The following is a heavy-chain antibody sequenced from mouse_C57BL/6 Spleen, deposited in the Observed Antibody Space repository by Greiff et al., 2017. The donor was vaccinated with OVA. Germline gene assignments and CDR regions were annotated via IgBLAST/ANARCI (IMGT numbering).Heavy chain of an antibody. CDR1: GYAFSSYW. CDR3: ARPYDYGGMDC. CDR2: IYPGDGDT. Sequence: QVQLQQSGAELVKPGASVKISCKASGYAFSSYWMNWVKQRPGKGLEWIGQIYPGDGDTNYNGKFKGKATLTADKSASTAYMQLSSLTSEDSAVYFCARPYDYGGMDCWGQGTSGTVSS. J-gene: IGHJ4*01. D-gene: IGHD2-4*01. V-gene: IGHV1-80*01.